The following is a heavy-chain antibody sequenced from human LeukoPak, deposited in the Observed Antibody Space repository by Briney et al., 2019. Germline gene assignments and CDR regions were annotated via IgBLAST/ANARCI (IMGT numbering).Heavy chain of an antibody. CDR2: IYHSGST. CDR3: ASLDYYDSSGYRPFFDY. V-gene: IGHV4-38-2*02. Sequence: PSETLSLTCTVSGYSISSGYYWGWIRQPPGKGLEWIGSIYHSGSTYYNPSLKSRVTISVDTSKNQFSLKLSSVTAADTAVYYCASLDYYDSSGYRPFFDYWGQGTLVTVSS. CDR1: GYSISSGYY. D-gene: IGHD3-22*01. J-gene: IGHJ4*02.